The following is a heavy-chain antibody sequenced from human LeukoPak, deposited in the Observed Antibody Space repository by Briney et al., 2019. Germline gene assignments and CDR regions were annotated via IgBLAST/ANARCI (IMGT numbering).Heavy chain of an antibody. CDR3: AKDPVVVPAAKYFQH. CDR2: IRYDGSNK. J-gene: IGHJ1*01. V-gene: IGHV3-30*02. CDR1: GFTFSSYG. D-gene: IGHD2-2*01. Sequence: GSLRLSCAASGFTFSSYGMHWVRQAPGKGLEWVAFIRYDGSNKYYADSVKGRFTISRDNSKNTLYLQMNSLRAEDTAVYYCAKDPVVVPAAKYFQHWGQGTLVTVSS.